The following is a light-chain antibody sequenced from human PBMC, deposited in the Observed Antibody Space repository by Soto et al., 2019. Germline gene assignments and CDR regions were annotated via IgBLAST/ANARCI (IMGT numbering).Light chain of an antibody. J-gene: IGKJ1*01. CDR3: HQYNFWPT. CDR1: QSVSDN. Sequence: EIVLTQSPATLSVSPGERVTLSCRASQSVSDNLAWYQQKPGQAPRLLIYGASSRATGIPDRFSGSGSGTEFTLTISSLQSEDFAVYYCHQYNFWPTFGQGTKVDIK. V-gene: IGKV3D-15*01. CDR2: GAS.